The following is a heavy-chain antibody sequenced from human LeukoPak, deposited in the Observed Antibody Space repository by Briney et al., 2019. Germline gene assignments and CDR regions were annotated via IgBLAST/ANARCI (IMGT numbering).Heavy chain of an antibody. D-gene: IGHD2-15*01. CDR1: GYTFTSYG. V-gene: IGHV1-18*01. CDR2: ISAYNGNT. CDR3: ARVEFQVVVAAIYSNGGSYNWFDP. J-gene: IGHJ5*02. Sequence: ASVKVSCKASGYTFTSYGISWVRQAPGQGLEWMGWISAYNGNTNYAQKLQGRVTMTTDTSTSTAYMELRSLRSDDTAVYYCARVEFQVVVAAIYSNGGSYNWFDPWGQGTLVTVSS.